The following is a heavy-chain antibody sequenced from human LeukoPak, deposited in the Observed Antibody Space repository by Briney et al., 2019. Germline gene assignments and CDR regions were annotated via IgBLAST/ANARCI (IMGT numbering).Heavy chain of an antibody. J-gene: IGHJ4*02. CDR1: GFTFSSYG. D-gene: IGHD3-10*01. V-gene: IGHV3-30*18. Sequence: PGGSLRLSCAASGFTFSSYGMHWVRQAPGKGLEWVAIISYDGSNTYYADSVKGRFTISRDNSKNTLYLQMNSLRAEDTAVYYCANENYYGSGSYADHWGQGTLVTVSS. CDR3: ANENYYGSGSYADH. CDR2: ISYDGSNT.